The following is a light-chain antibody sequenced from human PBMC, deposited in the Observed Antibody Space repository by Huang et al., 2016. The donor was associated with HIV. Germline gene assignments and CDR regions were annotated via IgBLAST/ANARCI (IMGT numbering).Light chain of an antibody. CDR2: DTS. Sequence: EIKMTHSPATLSVSPGGRVTLSCRARQNVRNNLAWYQQKTGQAPRLLIYDTSTRASGIPARFSGSGSGTEFTLTISGLQSEDFAIYYCQQYDKWPPGLTFGGGTKVEI. CDR1: QNVRNN. J-gene: IGKJ4*01. CDR3: QQYDKWPPGLT. V-gene: IGKV3D-15*01.